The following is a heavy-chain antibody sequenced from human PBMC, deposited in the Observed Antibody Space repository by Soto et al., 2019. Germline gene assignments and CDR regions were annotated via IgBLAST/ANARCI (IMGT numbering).Heavy chain of an antibody. CDR3: AKKGGSTYKNAIDY. CDR1: GFTFSTYA. Sequence: GGSLRLSCAASGFTFSTYAMSWVRQAPGKGLQWVSLISASGVTSYADSVKGRFTITRDNSKNTLYLQMSSLRAEDTAVYYCAKKGGSTYKNAIDYWGQGTLVTVSS. J-gene: IGHJ4*02. CDR2: ISASGVT. V-gene: IGHV3-23*01. D-gene: IGHD2-15*01.